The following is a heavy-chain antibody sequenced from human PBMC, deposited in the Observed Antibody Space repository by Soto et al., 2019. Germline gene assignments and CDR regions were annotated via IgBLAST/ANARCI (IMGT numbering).Heavy chain of an antibody. CDR1: GFTVSTKY. CDR2: IYSGGST. V-gene: IGHV3-66*01. Sequence: EVQLVESGGGLVQPGGSLRLSCAASGFTVSTKYMSWVRQAPGKGLEWVSVIYSGGSTFYADSVRGRFTISRDNSKNTVNLQMNRLRAEDTAVYYCARDTWAADYWGQGTLVTVSS. CDR3: ARDTWAADY. J-gene: IGHJ4*02. D-gene: IGHD3-16*01.